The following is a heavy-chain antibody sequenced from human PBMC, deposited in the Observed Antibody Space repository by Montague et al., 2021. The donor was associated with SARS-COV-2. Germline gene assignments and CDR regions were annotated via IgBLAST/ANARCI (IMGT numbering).Heavy chain of an antibody. CDR1: GGSFNNYY. J-gene: IGHJ6*02. CDR2: IDQGGAT. D-gene: IGHD3-3*01. V-gene: IGHV4-34*01. CDR3: ARGQRQRFSVFGVLAGGSELKHDALDV. Sequence: SETLSLTCAVYGGSFNNYYWTWIRQAPGKGLEWIGEIDQGGATNYGPSLRSRLTLSVDTSKNQFSLKLRSVTAADTAVYFCARGQRQRFSVFGVLAGGSELKHDALDVWGLGITVTVS.